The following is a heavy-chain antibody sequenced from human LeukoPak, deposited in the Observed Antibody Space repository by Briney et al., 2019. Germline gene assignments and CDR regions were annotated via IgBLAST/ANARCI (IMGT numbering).Heavy chain of an antibody. CDR3: ASRAHFWSGPGG. J-gene: IGHJ4*02. CDR2: ISHTGSNI. V-gene: IGHV3-11*04. Sequence: GGSLRLSCAASGFTFSTYYMYWIRQAPGKGLEWVSYISHTGSNIYYADSAKGRFTISRDNAKKSLYLQMNSLRAEDTAVYYCASRAHFWSGPGGWGQGTLVTVSS. CDR1: GFTFSTYY. D-gene: IGHD3-3*02.